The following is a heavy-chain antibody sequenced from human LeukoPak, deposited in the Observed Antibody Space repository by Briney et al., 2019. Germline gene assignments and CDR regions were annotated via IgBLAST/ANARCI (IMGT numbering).Heavy chain of an antibody. CDR3: ARAPSWYYYDSSGQSPWFDP. D-gene: IGHD3-22*01. V-gene: IGHV1-2*02. Sequence: SVKVSCKASGYTFTGYYMHWVRQAPGQGLEWMGWINPNSGGTNYAQKFQGRVTMTRDTSISTAYMELSRLRSDDTAVYYCARAPSWYYYDSSGQSPWFDPWGQGTLVTASS. J-gene: IGHJ5*02. CDR2: INPNSGGT. CDR1: GYTFTGYY.